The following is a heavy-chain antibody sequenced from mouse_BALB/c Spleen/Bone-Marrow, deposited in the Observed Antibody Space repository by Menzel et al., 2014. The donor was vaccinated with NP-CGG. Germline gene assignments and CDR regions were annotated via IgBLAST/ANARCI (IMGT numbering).Heavy chain of an antibody. V-gene: IGHV1-28*01. CDR1: GYLFTSYY. D-gene: IGHD2-3*01. J-gene: IGHJ4*01. CDR2: FDPFNGGT. Sequence: EVKLMESGPELMKPGASVKISCKASGYLFTSYYMHWMKQSHGESLEWIGYFDPFNGGTSYNQKFKGKATLTVDKSSSTAYMHLSSLTSEDSAVYFCARSYDGCPYAMNYWGQGTSVTVSS. CDR3: ARSYDGCPYAMNY.